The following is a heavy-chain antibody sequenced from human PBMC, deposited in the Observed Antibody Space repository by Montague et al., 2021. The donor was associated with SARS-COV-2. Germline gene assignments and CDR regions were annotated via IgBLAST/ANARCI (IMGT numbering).Heavy chain of an antibody. Sequence: SETLSLTCSVSGDSITNHYWSWIRQPAGKRLEWIGRMHFTGKTNFSPFFSSRLAMSADTSKNQFSLKLTSVTAADTAIYFCARDRFDFGAGRQGTIDFWGQGTLVTVSS. J-gene: IGHJ4*02. CDR2: MHFTGKT. D-gene: IGHD3-10*01. V-gene: IGHV4-4*07. CDR1: GDSITNHY. CDR3: ARDRFDFGAGRQGTIDF.